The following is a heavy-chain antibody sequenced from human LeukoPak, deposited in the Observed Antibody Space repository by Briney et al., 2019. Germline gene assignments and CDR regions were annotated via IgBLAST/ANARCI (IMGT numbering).Heavy chain of an antibody. Sequence: GGSLRLSCAASGFTFSSYAMSWVRQAPGKGLEWVSGISGSGGSTYYAHSVTGRFTISRDNAKNSLYLQMNSLRAEDTAVYYCARTLIAANWFDPWGQGTLVTVSS. CDR3: ARTLIAANWFDP. V-gene: IGHV3-23*01. J-gene: IGHJ5*02. D-gene: IGHD6-13*01. CDR1: GFTFSSYA. CDR2: ISGSGGST.